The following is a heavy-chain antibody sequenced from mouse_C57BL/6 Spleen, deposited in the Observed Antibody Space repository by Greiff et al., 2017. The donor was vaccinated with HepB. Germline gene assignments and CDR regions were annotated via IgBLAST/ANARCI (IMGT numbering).Heavy chain of an antibody. V-gene: IGHV1-82*01. D-gene: IGHD2-4*01. J-gene: IGHJ3*01. CDR2: IYPGDGDT. CDR1: GYAFSSSW. Sequence: VKLMESGPELVKPGASVKISCKASGYAFSSSWMNWVKQRPGKGLEWIGRIYPGDGDTNYNGKFKGKATLTADKSSSTAYMQLSSLTSEDSAVYFCARKGNYYDYDGGFAYWGQGTLVTVSA. CDR3: ARKGNYYDYDGGFAY.